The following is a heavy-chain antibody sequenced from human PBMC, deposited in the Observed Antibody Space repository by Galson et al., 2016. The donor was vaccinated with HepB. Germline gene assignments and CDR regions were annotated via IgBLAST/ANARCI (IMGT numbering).Heavy chain of an antibody. V-gene: IGHV3-9*01. CDR1: GFTFDDYA. CDR2: ISRDSGEI. D-gene: IGHD3-22*01. Sequence: SLRLSCAASGFTFDDYAMHWVRQAPGRGLEWVSGISRDSGEIGYADSVMARFTISRDNAKNSLYLQMNRLRAEDTAFYFCAKGIPRGDSGGYYRPFDYWGQGTLVTVSS. J-gene: IGHJ4*02. CDR3: AKGIPRGDSGGYYRPFDY.